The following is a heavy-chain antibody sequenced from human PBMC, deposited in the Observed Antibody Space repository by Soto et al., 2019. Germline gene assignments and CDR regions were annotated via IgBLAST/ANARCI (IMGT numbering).Heavy chain of an antibody. D-gene: IGHD5-18*01. CDR2: ISGSGSPI. CDR3: ARVRGHSYGYADY. V-gene: IGHV3-48*01. CDR1: GFIFSPYS. Sequence: GGSLRLSCAASGFIFSPYSMNWVRQAPGKGLEWVAFISGSGSPIYYADSVKGRFTISRDNAKNSLSLQMNSLRGEDTAVYYCARVRGHSYGYADYWGQGTLVTVSS. J-gene: IGHJ4*02.